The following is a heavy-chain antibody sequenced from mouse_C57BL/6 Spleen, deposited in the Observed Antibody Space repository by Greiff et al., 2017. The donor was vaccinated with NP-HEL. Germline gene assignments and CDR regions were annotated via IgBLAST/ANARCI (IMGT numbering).Heavy chain of an antibody. J-gene: IGHJ3*01. Sequence: EVQLQQSGAELVRPGASVKLSCTASGFNIKDDYMHWVKQRPEQGLEWIGWIDPENGDTEYASKFQGKATITADTSSNTAYLQLSSLTSEDTAVYYCTTRRAQSTMSFAYWGQGTLVTVSA. CDR2: IDPENGDT. V-gene: IGHV14-4*01. CDR3: TTRRAQSTMSFAY. D-gene: IGHD2-1*01. CDR1: GFNIKDDY.